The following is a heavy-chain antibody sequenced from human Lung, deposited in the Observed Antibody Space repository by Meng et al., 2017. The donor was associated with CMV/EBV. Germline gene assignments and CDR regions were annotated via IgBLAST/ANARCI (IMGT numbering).Heavy chain of an antibody. J-gene: IGHJ4*02. CDR1: GFNFDYYG. CDR3: AKDLLLFGGANAYFDC. D-gene: IGHD3-16*01. Sequence: GGSXRLXCAASGFNFDYYGMHWVRQTPGKGLEWVAFIRHDGTNKFYGDSVKGRFTTSRDNSKNTVYLQMNSLRPEETAIYYCAKDLLLFGGANAYFDCWGQGXLVTVSS. V-gene: IGHV3-30*02. CDR2: IRHDGTNK.